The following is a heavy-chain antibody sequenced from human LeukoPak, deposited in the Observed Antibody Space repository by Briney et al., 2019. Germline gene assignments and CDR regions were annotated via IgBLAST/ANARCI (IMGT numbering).Heavy chain of an antibody. CDR3: ARSAAGTYYNWFDP. CDR1: GFTFSNFA. D-gene: IGHD6-13*01. CDR2: IYSGGST. J-gene: IGHJ5*02. V-gene: IGHV3-66*01. Sequence: PGGSLRLSCVASGFTFSNFAISWVRQAPGKGLEWVSVIYSGGSTYYADSVKGRFTISRDNSKNTLYLQMNSLRAEDTAVYYCARSAAGTYYNWFDPWGQGTLVTVSS.